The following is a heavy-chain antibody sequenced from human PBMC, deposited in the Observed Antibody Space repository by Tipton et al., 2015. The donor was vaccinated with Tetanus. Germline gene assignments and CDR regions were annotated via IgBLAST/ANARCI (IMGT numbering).Heavy chain of an antibody. CDR3: ARDQRIRFLEPTSFFFNYGMDV. D-gene: IGHD3-3*01. J-gene: IGHJ6*02. CDR1: GGSISSGNW. V-gene: IGHV4-4*02. CDR2: IYHSGST. Sequence: TLSLTCAVSGGSISSGNWWSWVRQPPGKGLEWIGEIYHSGSTNYNPSLKSRVTISVDKSKNQFSLKLSSVTAADTAVYYCARDQRIRFLEPTSFFFNYGMDVWGQGTTVTVSS.